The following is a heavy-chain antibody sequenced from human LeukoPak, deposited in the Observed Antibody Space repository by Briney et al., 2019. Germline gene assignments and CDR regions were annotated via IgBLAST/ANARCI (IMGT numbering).Heavy chain of an antibody. CDR2: IKQDGSEK. CDR3: ARGYCSGGSCFSSTGNFDL. CDR1: GCTFSSFW. J-gene: IGHJ2*01. V-gene: IGHV3-7*04. D-gene: IGHD2-15*01. Sequence: GGSLRLSCAASGCTFSSFWMSWVRQAPGKGLEWVANIKQDGSEKYYVDSVKGRFTVSRDNAENSLYLQMNSLRAEDTAVYYCARGYCSGGSCFSSTGNFDLWGRGTLVTVSS.